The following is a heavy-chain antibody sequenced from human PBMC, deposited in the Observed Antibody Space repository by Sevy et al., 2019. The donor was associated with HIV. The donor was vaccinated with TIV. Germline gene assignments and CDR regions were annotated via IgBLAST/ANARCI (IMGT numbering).Heavy chain of an antibody. D-gene: IGHD4-4*01. CDR2: INQDGSGK. V-gene: IGHV3-7*01. CDR3: ARDPFSKADY. J-gene: IGHJ4*02. Sequence: GGSLRLSCAGSGFTFSSYWMSWVRQAPGKGLEWAANINQDGSGKNYVDSVKGRFTISRDNAKNSLYLQMNSLRAEDTAVYYCARDPFSKADYWGQGTLVTVSS. CDR1: GFTFSSYW.